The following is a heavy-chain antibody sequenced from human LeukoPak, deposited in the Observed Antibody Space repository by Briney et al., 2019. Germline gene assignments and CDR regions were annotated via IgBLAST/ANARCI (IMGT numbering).Heavy chain of an antibody. CDR3: ATGNYNRPFDY. CDR1: GFTFDDYA. CDR2: ISRNSGSI. J-gene: IGHJ4*02. D-gene: IGHD1-7*01. V-gene: IGHV3-9*01. Sequence: PGGSLRLSCAASGFTFDDYAMHWVRQAPGKGLEWVSGISRNSGSIGYADSVKGRFTISRDNTKNTLYLQLNSLRAEDTAVYYCATGNYNRPFDYWGQGTLVTVSS.